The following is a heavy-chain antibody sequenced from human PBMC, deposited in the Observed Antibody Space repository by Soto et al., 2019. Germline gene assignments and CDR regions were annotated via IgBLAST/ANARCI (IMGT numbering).Heavy chain of an antibody. CDR3: ARDPFMFFAAPDYYGMDV. V-gene: IGHV3-21*01. D-gene: IGHD2-15*01. CDR1: GFTFSSYS. CDR2: ISSSSSYI. J-gene: IGHJ6*02. Sequence: PGGSLRLSCAASGFTFSSYSMNWFRQAPGKGLEWVSSISSSSSYIYYADSVKGRFTISRDNAKNSLYLQMNSLRAEDTAVYYCARDPFMFFAAPDYYGMDVWGQGTTVTVSS.